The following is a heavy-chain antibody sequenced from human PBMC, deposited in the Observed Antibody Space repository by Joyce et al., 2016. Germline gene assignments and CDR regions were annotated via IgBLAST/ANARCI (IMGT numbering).Heavy chain of an antibody. J-gene: IGHJ4*02. D-gene: IGHD4-17*01. V-gene: IGHV3-73*02. CDR3: SSLYGDYC. Sequence: QLVESGGGLVQPGGSLKLSCVASGFRFSASGMHGIRQASGKGLEWIGRIRNRTNKDATAYAPSVKGRFTISRDDSKNTAYLQMNSLRPEDTAVYYCSSLYGDYCWGQGTLVTVSS. CDR2: IRNRTNKDAT. CDR1: GFRFSASG.